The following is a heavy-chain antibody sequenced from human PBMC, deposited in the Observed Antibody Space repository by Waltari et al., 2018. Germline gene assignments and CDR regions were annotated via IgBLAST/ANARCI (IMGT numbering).Heavy chain of an antibody. V-gene: IGHV3-23*01. CDR2: ISNDGTTM. CDR1: GFTFSSYA. CDR3: ARWIYYFDY. D-gene: IGHD5-12*01. Sequence: EVQVLESGGDLVQPGGSLRLSCAASGFTFSSYAMNWVRQAPGKGLGWVSAISNDGTTMLYADSVKGRFTISRDNSKNTLFLQMNSLRAEDTAVYYCARWIYYFDYWGQGALVTVSS. J-gene: IGHJ4*02.